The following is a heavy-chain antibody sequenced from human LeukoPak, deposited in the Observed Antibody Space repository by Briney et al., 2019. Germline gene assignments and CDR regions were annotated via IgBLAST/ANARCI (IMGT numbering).Heavy chain of an antibody. D-gene: IGHD3-22*01. CDR3: ARDDDSRAFDI. V-gene: IGHV1-8*03. Sequence: ASVKVSCKASGYTFTSYDINWVRQATGQGLEWMGWMNPNSGNTGYAQKFQGRVTITTDESTSTAYMELSSLRSEDTAVYYCARDDDSRAFDIWGQGTMVTVSS. CDR2: MNPNSGNT. CDR1: GYTFTSYD. J-gene: IGHJ3*02.